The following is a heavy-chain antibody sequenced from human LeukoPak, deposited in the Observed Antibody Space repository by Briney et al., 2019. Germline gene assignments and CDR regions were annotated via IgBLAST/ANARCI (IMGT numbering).Heavy chain of an antibody. V-gene: IGHV4-30-4*08. CDR2: IYYSGST. CDR3: ARKISIEAAAAGTAEYFQH. Sequence: SQTLSLTCTVSGGSISSGDYYRSWIRQPPGKGLEWIGYIYYSGSTYYNPSLKSRVTISVDTSKNQFSLKLSSVTAADTAVYYCARKISIEAAAAGTAEYFQHWGQGTLVTVSS. J-gene: IGHJ1*01. CDR1: GGSISSGDYY. D-gene: IGHD6-13*01.